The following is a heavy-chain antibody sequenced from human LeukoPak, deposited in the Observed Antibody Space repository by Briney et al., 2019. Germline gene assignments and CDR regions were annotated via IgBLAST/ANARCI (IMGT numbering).Heavy chain of an antibody. J-gene: IGHJ3*02. CDR2: ISYDGSNK. CDR3: ARGPYCSSTSCYPPDAFDI. V-gene: IGHV3-33*01. D-gene: IGHD2-2*01. Sequence: GGSLRLSCAASGFTFSSFGMHWVRQAPGTGLEWVVVISYDGSNKNYADSVKGRFTISRDNSKNTLYLQMNSLRAEDTAVYYCARGPYCSSTSCYPPDAFDIWGQGTMVTVSS. CDR1: GFTFSSFG.